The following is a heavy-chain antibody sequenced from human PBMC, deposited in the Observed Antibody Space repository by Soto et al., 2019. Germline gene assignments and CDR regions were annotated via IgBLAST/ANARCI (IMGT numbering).Heavy chain of an antibody. CDR3: ARDWLYSHDALEI. CDR1: GYTFTGYY. D-gene: IGHD2-2*02. J-gene: IGHJ3*02. Sequence: ASVKVSCKASGYTFTGYYMHWVRQAPGQGLEWMGWINPNSGGTNYAQKIQGWVTMTRDTSISTDYMELSRLRSDDTAVYYCARDWLYSHDALEIWGQGTMVTVTS. CDR2: INPNSGGT. V-gene: IGHV1-2*04.